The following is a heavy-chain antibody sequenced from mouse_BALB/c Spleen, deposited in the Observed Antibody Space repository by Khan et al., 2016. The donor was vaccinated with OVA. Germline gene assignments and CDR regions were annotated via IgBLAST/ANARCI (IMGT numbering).Heavy chain of an antibody. J-gene: IGHJ3*01. CDR1: GYSFTSYL. D-gene: IGHD2-12*01. CDR3: TRGGYSSFAY. CDR2: IFPGHSDT. Sequence: VQLQQSGTVLARPGASVKMSCKASGYSFTSYLIHWVKQRPGQGLEWIGDIFPGHSDTTFNQKFKDKAKLTAGTSANTAYMELSSLTNEDSVVYYCTRGGYSSFAYWGQGTLVTVSA. V-gene: IGHV1-5*01.